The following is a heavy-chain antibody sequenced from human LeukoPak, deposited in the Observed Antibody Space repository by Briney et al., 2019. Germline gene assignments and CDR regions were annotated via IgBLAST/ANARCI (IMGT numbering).Heavy chain of an antibody. CDR2: IIPIFGTA. Sequence: ASVKVSCKAYGGTFSSYAISWVRQAPGQGLEWMGGIIPIFGTANYAQKFQGRVTITADESTSTAYMELSSLRSEDTAVYYCARDDGGTNGVSPFDYWGQGTLVTVS. D-gene: IGHD2-8*01. CDR1: GGTFSSYA. J-gene: IGHJ4*02. CDR3: ARDDGGTNGVSPFDY. V-gene: IGHV1-69*13.